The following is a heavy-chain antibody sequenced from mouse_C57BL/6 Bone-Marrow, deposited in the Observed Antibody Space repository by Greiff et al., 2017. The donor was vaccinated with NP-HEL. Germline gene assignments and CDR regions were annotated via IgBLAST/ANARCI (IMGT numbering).Heavy chain of an antibody. CDR1: GYTFTSYG. Sequence: QVQLKESGAELARPGASVKLSCKASGYTFTSYGISWVKQRTGQGLEWIGEIYPRSGNTYYNEKFKGKATLTAYKSASTAYMELRSLTSEDSAVYFCARSYGKTGFAYWGQGTLVTVSA. V-gene: IGHV1-81*01. J-gene: IGHJ3*01. CDR2: IYPRSGNT. CDR3: ARSYGKTGFAY. D-gene: IGHD1-1*02.